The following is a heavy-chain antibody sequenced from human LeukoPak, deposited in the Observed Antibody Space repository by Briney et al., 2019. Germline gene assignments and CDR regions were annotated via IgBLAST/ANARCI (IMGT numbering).Heavy chain of an antibody. Sequence: GGSLRLSCAASGFTFDDYAMHWVRQAPGKGLEWVSGISWNSGSIGYADSVKGRFTISRDNAKNSLYLQMNGLRAEDTALYYCAKGAKGFGELLELNYYYYYMDVWGKGTTVTVSS. V-gene: IGHV3-9*01. J-gene: IGHJ6*03. CDR2: ISWNSGSI. D-gene: IGHD3-10*01. CDR3: AKGAKGFGELLELNYYYYYMDV. CDR1: GFTFDDYA.